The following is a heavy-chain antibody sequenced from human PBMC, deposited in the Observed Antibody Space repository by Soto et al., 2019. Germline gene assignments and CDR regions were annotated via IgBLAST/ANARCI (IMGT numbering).Heavy chain of an antibody. D-gene: IGHD3-22*01. V-gene: IGHV4-59*01. Sequence: TLSLTCTVSGGPISNYYWGWIRQPPGKGLEWIGYIYNSVSTSDNPSLKSRVTISVDTSNNQFSLKLSSVTAADTAVYYCARARHYDLNGYYPRGRGYYFDHWGQGALVTVSS. J-gene: IGHJ4*02. CDR1: GGPISNYY. CDR3: ARARHYDLNGYYPRGRGYYFDH. CDR2: IYNSVST.